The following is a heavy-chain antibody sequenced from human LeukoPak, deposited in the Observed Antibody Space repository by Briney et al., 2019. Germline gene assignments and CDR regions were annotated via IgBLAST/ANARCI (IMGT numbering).Heavy chain of an antibody. CDR1: GYTFTGYY. CDR3: ARDRRGSSWDYDY. CDR2: INPNSGGT. D-gene: IGHD6-13*01. Sequence: ASVKVSCKASGYTFTGYYMHWVRQAPGQGLEWMGWINPNSGGTNNAQKFQGRVTMTRDTSTSTAYMELSSLRSDDTAVYFCARDRRGSSWDYDYWGQGTLVTVSS. V-gene: IGHV1-2*02. J-gene: IGHJ4*02.